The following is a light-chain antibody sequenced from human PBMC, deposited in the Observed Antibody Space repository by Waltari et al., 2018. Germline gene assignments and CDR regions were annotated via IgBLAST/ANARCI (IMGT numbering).Light chain of an antibody. J-gene: IGKJ5*01. V-gene: IGKV2-28*01. Sequence: VMMPSPLTLVDCRGAVAAVFSHEIQSLLHSHGYNYLDWYRQKPGQSPQLLIYLGSRRASGVPDRFSGSGSGTDFTLEISRVEAEDVGVYYCMQALQMPDTFGQGTRLEIK. CDR1: QSLLHSHGYNY. CDR2: LGS. CDR3: MQALQMPDT.